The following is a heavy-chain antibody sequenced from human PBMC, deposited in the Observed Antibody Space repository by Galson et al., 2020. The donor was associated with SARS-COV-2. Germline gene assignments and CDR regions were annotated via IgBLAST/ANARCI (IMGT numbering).Heavy chain of an antibody. CDR1: GFTVSSNY. J-gene: IGHJ3*02. CDR2: IYSGGST. D-gene: IGHD3-22*01. CDR3: ARARAADYYDSSGYGNAFDI. Sequence: GESLKISCAASGFTVSSNYMSWVRQAPGKGLEWVSVIYSGGSTYYADSVKGRFTISRDNSKNTLYLQMNSLRAEDTAVYYCARARAADYYDSSGYGNAFDIWGQGTMVTVSS. V-gene: IGHV3-53*01.